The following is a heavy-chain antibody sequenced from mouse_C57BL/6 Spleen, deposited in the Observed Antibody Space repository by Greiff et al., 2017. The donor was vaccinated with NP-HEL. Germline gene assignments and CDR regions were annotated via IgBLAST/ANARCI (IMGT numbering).Heavy chain of an antibody. CDR1: GYTFTDYN. CDR2: INPTNGGT. V-gene: IGHV1-22*01. D-gene: IGHD1-1*01. J-gene: IGHJ2*01. CDR3: ARKDYGSREDYVDY. Sequence: EVQLQQSGPELVKPGASVKMSCKASGYTFTDYNMHWVKQSHGKSLEWIGYINPTNGGTSYNQKFKGKATLTVNKSSSTAYMELRSLTSEDAAVYYCARKDYGSREDYVDYWGQGTTLTVSS.